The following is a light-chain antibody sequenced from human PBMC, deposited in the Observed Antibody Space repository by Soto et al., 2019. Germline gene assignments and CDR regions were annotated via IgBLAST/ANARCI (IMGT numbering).Light chain of an antibody. CDR3: QQYNSMLS. CDR1: HDVSRN. CDR2: DAS. Sequence: DIQMTQSPSSLSASEGDRVTITCQSSHDVSRNLNWFQQKPGEAPQLLIYDASNLERGVPSRFSGSGSGTDFTLTISSLPPEDVATYYCQQYNSMLSFGGGTEVEIK. V-gene: IGKV1-33*01. J-gene: IGKJ4*01.